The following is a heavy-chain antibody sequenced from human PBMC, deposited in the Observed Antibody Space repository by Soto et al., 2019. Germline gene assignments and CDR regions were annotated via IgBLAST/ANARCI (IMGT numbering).Heavy chain of an antibody. J-gene: IGHJ4*02. D-gene: IGHD6-19*01. CDR1: GFMFNKYA. CDR3: ARDWLEQAVAGIPLLPL. V-gene: IGHV1-3*01. CDR2: INGGNVNT. Sequence: QVQLVQSGAEVKKPGASLNISCTASGFMFNKYALHWVRQAPGQRPEWMGWINGGNVNTRYSEKFSGRVTTTRDTSASTIIYLAMSGLRSEDTAIYFCARDWLEQAVAGIPLLPLWGQGNLVTVSS.